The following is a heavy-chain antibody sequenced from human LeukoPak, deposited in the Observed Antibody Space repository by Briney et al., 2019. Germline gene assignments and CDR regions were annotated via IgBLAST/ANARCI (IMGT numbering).Heavy chain of an antibody. D-gene: IGHD5-18*01. Sequence: SETLSLTCTVSGGSISSYYWSWIRQPPGKGLEWIGYIYYSGSTNYNPSLKSRVTVSVDTSKNQFSLKLSSVTAADTAVYYCARTRLEYSYGYYFDYWGQGTLVTVSS. CDR3: ARTRLEYSYGYYFDY. CDR2: IYYSGST. J-gene: IGHJ4*02. V-gene: IGHV4-59*01. CDR1: GGSISSYY.